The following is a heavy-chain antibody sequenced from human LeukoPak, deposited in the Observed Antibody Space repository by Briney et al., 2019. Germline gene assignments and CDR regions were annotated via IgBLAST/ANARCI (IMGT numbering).Heavy chain of an antibody. CDR3: ARDDYIYGGKRGYDY. CDR1: GGTFSSYA. J-gene: IGHJ4*02. CDR2: IIPIFGTA. V-gene: IGHV1-69*13. Sequence: SVKVSCKASGGTFSSYAISWVRQAPGQGLEWMGGIIPIFGTANYAQKFQGRVTITADESTSTAYMELSSLRSEDTAVYYSARDDYIYGGKRGYDYWGQGTLVTVSS. D-gene: IGHD4-23*01.